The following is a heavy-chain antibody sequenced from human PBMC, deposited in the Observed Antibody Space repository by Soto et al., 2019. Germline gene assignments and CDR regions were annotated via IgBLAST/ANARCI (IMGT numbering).Heavy chain of an antibody. CDR2: IRGKANSYAT. D-gene: IGHD6-13*01. CDR1: GFTFSGSA. CDR3: TRWTYVAAAAPAYGMDV. J-gene: IGHJ6*02. V-gene: IGHV3-73*01. Sequence: GSLRLSCAASGFTFSGSAMHWVRQASGKGLEWVGRIRGKANSYATAYAASVKGRFTISRDDSKNTAYLQMNSLKTEDTAVYYCTRWTYVAAAAPAYGMDVWGQGTTVTVSS.